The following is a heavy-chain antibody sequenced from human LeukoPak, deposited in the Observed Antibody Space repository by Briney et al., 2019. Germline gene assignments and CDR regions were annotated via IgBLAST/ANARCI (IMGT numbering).Heavy chain of an antibody. D-gene: IGHD6-19*01. CDR3: AIGVAGRYSDY. CDR2: MYYSGTT. J-gene: IGHJ4*02. CDR1: GGSISSGNYY. Sequence: PSETLSLTCTVSGGSISSGNYYWVWLRQPPGKGLEWIGSMYYSGTTYYNPSLRSRVTMSVDTSKNQFSLKLSSVTAADTAVYYCAIGVAGRYSDYWGQGTLVTVSS. V-gene: IGHV4-39*01.